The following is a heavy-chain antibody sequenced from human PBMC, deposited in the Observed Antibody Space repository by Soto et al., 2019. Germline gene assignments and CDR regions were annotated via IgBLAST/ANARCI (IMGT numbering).Heavy chain of an antibody. D-gene: IGHD4-17*01. CDR3: ARISDDDYGGYFDY. Sequence: QVTLKESGPVLVKPTETLTLTCTVSGFSLSNARMGVSWIRQPPGKALEWLAHIFSNDEKSYSTSLKSRLTIXQXTXISQVVLTMTNMDPVDTATYYCARISDDDYGGYFDYWGQGTLVTVSS. J-gene: IGHJ4*02. CDR1: GFSLSNARMG. CDR2: IFSNDEK. V-gene: IGHV2-26*01.